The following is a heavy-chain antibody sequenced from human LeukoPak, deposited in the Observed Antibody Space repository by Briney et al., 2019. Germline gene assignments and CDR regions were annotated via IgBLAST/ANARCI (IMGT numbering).Heavy chain of an antibody. CDR1: GYTFTGYY. CDR3: ARGTRGITMIVVVNPFDY. CDR2: INPNSGGT. Sequence: ASVKVSCKASGYTFTGYYMHWARQAPGQGLEWMGWINPNSGGTNYAQKFQGRVTMTRDTSISTAYMELSRLRSDDTAVYYCARGTRGITMIVVVNPFDYWGQGTLVTVSS. D-gene: IGHD3-22*01. V-gene: IGHV1-2*02. J-gene: IGHJ4*02.